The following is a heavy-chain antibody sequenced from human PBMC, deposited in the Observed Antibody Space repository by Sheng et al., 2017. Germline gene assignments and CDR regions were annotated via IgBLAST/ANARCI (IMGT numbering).Heavy chain of an antibody. CDR2: ISGTGFGT. J-gene: IGHJ5*02. CDR1: GFIFSNYA. D-gene: IGHD2-21*02. CDR3: AKADCGGDCRFFDH. Sequence: DVQLVESGGDLVQPGGSLRLSCTASGFIFSNYAMGWVRQAPEKGLEWVSLISGTGFGTYYADSVRGRFTISRDNSKNTLFLQMNYLSADDTAVYFCAKADCGGDCRFFDHWGQGSLVTVSS. V-gene: IGHV3-23*04.